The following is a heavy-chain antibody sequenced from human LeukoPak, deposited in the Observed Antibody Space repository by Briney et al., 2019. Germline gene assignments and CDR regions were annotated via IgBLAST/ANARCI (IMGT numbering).Heavy chain of an antibody. CDR3: ARDYYYDSSGENFDY. D-gene: IGHD3-22*01. V-gene: IGHV1-2*02. Sequence: ASVKVSCKASGYTFTGYYMHWVRQAPGQGLEWMGWINPNSGGTNYAQKFQGRVTMTRDTSISTAYMELSRLRSDDTAVYYCARDYYYDSSGENFDYWGQGTLVTVSS. CDR2: INPNSGGT. CDR1: GYTFTGYY. J-gene: IGHJ4*02.